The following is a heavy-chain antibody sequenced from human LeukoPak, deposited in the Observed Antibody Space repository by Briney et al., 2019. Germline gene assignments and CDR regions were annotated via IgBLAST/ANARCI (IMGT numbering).Heavy chain of an antibody. J-gene: IGHJ4*02. Sequence: SETLSLTCTVSGGSISSSSYYWGWIRQPPGKGLEWIGSIYYSGSTYYNPSLKSRVTISVDTSKNQFSLKLSSVTAADTAVYYCATHYTFGGPYWGQGTLVTVSS. V-gene: IGHV4-39*01. CDR2: IYYSGST. D-gene: IGHD3-16*01. CDR1: GGSISSSSYY. CDR3: ATHYTFGGPY.